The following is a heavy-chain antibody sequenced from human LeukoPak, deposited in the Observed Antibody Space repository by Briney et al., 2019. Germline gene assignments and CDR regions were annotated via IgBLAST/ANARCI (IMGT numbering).Heavy chain of an antibody. V-gene: IGHV4-4*07. Sequence: NPSETLSLTCAVSGGSISSYYWSWIRQPAGKGLEWIGRIYTSGSTNYNPSLKSRVTMSVDTSKNQFSLKLSSVTAADTAVYYCARDFQATIAVAGPASDAFDIWGQGTMVTVSS. CDR1: GGSISSYY. D-gene: IGHD6-19*01. J-gene: IGHJ3*02. CDR3: ARDFQATIAVAGPASDAFDI. CDR2: IYTSGST.